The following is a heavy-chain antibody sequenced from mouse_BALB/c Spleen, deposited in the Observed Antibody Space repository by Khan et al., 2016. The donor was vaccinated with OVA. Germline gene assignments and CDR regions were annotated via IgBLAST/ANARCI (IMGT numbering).Heavy chain of an antibody. V-gene: IGHV3-2*02. CDR2: ISYSGST. CDR1: GYSITSDYA. Sequence: VQLKQSGPGLVKPSQSLSLTCTVTGYSITSDYARNWIRQFPGNKLEWMGYISYSGSTTYNPSLKSRTSITRDTSKNQFFLQLNSVTTEDTATYYGASWFDYWGQGTLVTVSA. CDR3: ASWFDY. J-gene: IGHJ3*01.